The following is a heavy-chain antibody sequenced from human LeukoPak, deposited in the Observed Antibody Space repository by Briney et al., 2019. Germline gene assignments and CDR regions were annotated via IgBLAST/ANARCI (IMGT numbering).Heavy chain of an antibody. D-gene: IGHD3-9*01. J-gene: IGHJ5*02. CDR3: ARAGEYYDILTGYPSKINWFDP. Sequence: SVKVSCKASGYTFTSYAISWVRQAPGQGLEWMGGIIPIFGTANYAQKFQGRVTITADESTSTAYMELSSLRSEDTAVYYCARAGEYYDILTGYPSKINWFDPWGQGTLVTVSS. CDR1: GYTFTSYA. V-gene: IGHV1-69*13. CDR2: IIPIFGTA.